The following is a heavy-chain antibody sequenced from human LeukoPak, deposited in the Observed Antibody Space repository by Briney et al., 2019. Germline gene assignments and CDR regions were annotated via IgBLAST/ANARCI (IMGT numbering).Heavy chain of an antibody. D-gene: IGHD6-19*01. Sequence: PSETLSLTRTVPGDSISTYYWSWIRQPAGKGLEWIGRVYVTGSTNLNPALQSRVTMSVDTSKNQFSLKLTSVTAADTAVYYCARDRQWLVDHWGQGTLVTVSS. CDR1: GDSISTYY. CDR3: ARDRQWLVDH. V-gene: IGHV4-4*07. J-gene: IGHJ5*02. CDR2: VYVTGST.